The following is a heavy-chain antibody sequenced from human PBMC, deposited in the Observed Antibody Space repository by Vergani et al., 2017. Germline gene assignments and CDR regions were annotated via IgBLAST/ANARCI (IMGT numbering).Heavy chain of an antibody. D-gene: IGHD6-19*01. Sequence: EVQLLESGGGLVQPGGSLRLSCAASGFTFSSYSMNWVRQAPGKGLEWVSSISSSSSYIYYADSVKGRFTISRDNAKNSLYLQMNSLRAEDTAVYYCAREGISADYQSSGWWVNGYYYYYMDVWGKGTTVTVSS. V-gene: IGHV3-21*01. CDR1: GFTFSSYS. CDR2: ISSSSSYI. J-gene: IGHJ6*03. CDR3: AREGISADYQSSGWWVNGYYYYYMDV.